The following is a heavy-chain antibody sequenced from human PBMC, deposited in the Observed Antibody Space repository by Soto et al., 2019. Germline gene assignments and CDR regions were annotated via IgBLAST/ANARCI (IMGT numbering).Heavy chain of an antibody. J-gene: IGHJ3*02. V-gene: IGHV5-51*01. Sequence: GESLKISCKGSGYSFNSYWIGWVRQMPGKGLEWMGIIYPGGSDTRYSPSFQGQVTISADKSISTAYLQWSSLKASDTAMYYCARHLRQYGSGSSDAFDIWGQGTMVTVSS. CDR2: IYPGGSDT. CDR3: ARHLRQYGSGSSDAFDI. CDR1: GYSFNSYW. D-gene: IGHD3-10*01.